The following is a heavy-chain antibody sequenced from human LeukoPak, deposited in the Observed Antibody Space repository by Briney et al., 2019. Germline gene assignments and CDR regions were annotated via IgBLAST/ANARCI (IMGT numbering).Heavy chain of an antibody. J-gene: IGHJ4*02. Sequence: PGRALRLSCVASGFSFSDSGMHWVRQAPGKGLEWVAVLWSDERIKYYADPVKGRFTISRDNSKKTVCLQMDSLTVEDTALYYCATEGPDGTYSYFHHWGQGTLVIVSS. CDR3: ATEGPDGTYSYFHH. D-gene: IGHD1-26*01. V-gene: IGHV3-33*08. CDR1: GFSFSDSG. CDR2: LWSDERIK.